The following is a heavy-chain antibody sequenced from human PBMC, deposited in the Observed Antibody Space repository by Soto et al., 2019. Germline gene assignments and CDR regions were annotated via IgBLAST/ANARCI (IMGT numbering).Heavy chain of an antibody. V-gene: IGHV3-74*01. Sequence: EVQLVESGVRFVQPGGSLRLSCAASGFTFRSYGMHWVRAAPGKGLVLVSRINSDGSSTSYADTVTGRLTNSRSNAQNTLSLQMNGLRSENTAVYSCARVGGGVVVACGMNVWGQGTTVTVSS. CDR2: INSDGSST. J-gene: IGHJ6*02. CDR1: GFTFRSYG. D-gene: IGHD2-2*01. CDR3: ARVGGGVVVACGMNV.